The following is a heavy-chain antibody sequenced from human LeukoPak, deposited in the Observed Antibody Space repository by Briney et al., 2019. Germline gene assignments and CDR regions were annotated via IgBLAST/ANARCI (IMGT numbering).Heavy chain of an antibody. V-gene: IGHV3-30*18. Sequence: GGSLRLSCAASGFTLSKYGMHWVRQAPGKGLEWVAVISYDGRNKYYADSVKGRFTISRDNFENTLYLQMNSLRREDTAMYYCAKDREELWFYGLDVWGQGTTVTVSS. CDR2: ISYDGRNK. D-gene: IGHD3-10*01. CDR3: AKDREELWFYGLDV. J-gene: IGHJ6*02. CDR1: GFTLSKYG.